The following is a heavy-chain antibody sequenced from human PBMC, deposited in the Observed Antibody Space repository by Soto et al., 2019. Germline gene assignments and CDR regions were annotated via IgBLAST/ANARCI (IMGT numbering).Heavy chain of an antibody. J-gene: IGHJ4*02. CDR1: GGTFSSYA. CDR2: IIPIFGTA. CDR3: AGSSDPPRGYSYGPGY. Sequence: SVKVSCKASGGTFSSYAISWARHAPGQGLEWMGGIIPIFGTANYAQKFQGRVTITADESTSTAYMELSSLRSEDTAVCYCAGSSDPPRGYSYGPGYWGQGTLVTVSS. V-gene: IGHV1-69*13. D-gene: IGHD5-18*01.